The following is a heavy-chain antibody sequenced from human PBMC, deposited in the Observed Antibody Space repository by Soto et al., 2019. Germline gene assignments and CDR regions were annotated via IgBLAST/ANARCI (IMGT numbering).Heavy chain of an antibody. CDR2: IYLVDSDT. V-gene: IGHV5-51*01. Sequence: XESLKISCKGSGYRFSSYWIAWVRQMPGKGLEWMGVIYLVDSDTIYSPSFQGQVTFSADKSTSTAYLQWGSLKASDTAMYYCARQGSNGAYYYYGMDVWGQGTTVTVSS. D-gene: IGHD2-8*01. CDR3: ARQGSNGAYYYYGMDV. J-gene: IGHJ6*02. CDR1: GYRFSSYW.